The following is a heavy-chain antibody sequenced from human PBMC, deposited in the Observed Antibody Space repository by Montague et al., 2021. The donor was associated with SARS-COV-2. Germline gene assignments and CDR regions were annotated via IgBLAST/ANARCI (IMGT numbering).Heavy chain of an antibody. D-gene: IGHD2-15*01. CDR2: VYYTGGT. CDR3: ARAGGGSSYNYYGLDV. V-gene: IGHV4-59*01. J-gene: IGHJ6*02. CDR1: GGSINSFY. Sequence: SETLSLTCSISGGSINSFYWNWIRQSPGKGLGWIGYVYYTGGTNYNPSLKSRVTISVDMSKNQFSLTVGSVTAADTAVYYCARAGGGSSYNYYGLDVWGQGTTVTVSS.